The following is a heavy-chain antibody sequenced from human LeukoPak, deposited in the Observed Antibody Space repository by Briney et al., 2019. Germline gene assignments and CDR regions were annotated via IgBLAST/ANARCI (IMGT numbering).Heavy chain of an antibody. CDR2: ISYDGSNK. CDR1: GFTFSSYA. D-gene: IGHD3-10*01. Sequence: PGGSLRLSCATSGFTFSSYAMHWVRQAPGKGLEWVAIISYDGSNKYYADSVKGRFTVSRDNSKNTLYLQMNSLRAEDTAVYYCARVLGRFRYYYYYMDVWGKGTTVTVSS. CDR3: ARVLGRFRYYYYYMDV. V-gene: IGHV3-30*14. J-gene: IGHJ6*03.